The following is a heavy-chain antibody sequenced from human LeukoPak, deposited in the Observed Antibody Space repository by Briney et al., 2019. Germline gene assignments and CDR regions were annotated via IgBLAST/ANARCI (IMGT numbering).Heavy chain of an antibody. CDR3: ARDTRIAAAGNDY. J-gene: IGHJ4*02. V-gene: IGHV3-21*01. CDR2: ISSSSSYI. D-gene: IGHD6-13*01. CDR1: GFTFSSYS. Sequence: PGGSLRLSCAASGFTFSSYSMNWVRQAPGKGLEWVSSISSSSSYIYYADSVKGRFTISRDNAKNSLYLQMNSLRAEDTAVYYCARDTRIAAAGNDYWSQGTLVTVSS.